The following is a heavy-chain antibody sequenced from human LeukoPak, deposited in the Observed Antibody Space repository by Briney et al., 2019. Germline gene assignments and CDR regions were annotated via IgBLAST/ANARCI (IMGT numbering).Heavy chain of an antibody. J-gene: IGHJ4*02. CDR1: GYTFTGYY. D-gene: IGHD6-25*01. CDR3: ARERTPGSGYGVDY. Sequence: GASVKVSFKASGYTFTGYYMHWVRQAPGQGLEWMGWINPNSGGTNYSQKFQGRVTMTRDTSISTAYMELSRLRSDDTAVYYCARERTPGSGYGVDYWGQGTVVTVSS. V-gene: IGHV1-2*02. CDR2: INPNSGGT.